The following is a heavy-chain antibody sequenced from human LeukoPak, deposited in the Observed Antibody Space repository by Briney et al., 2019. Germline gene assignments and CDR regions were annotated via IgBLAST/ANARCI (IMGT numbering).Heavy chain of an antibody. D-gene: IGHD5-18*01. CDR1: GFTFSSYT. CDR3: AKVYSLNWFDP. V-gene: IGHV3-23*01. Sequence: GGSLRLSCAASGFTFSSYTINWVRQAPGKGLEWVSAISGSGGTTYYADSVKGRFTISRDNSKNTLYLQMNSLRAEDTAVYYCAKVYSLNWFDPWGQGTLVTVSS. J-gene: IGHJ5*02. CDR2: ISGSGGTT.